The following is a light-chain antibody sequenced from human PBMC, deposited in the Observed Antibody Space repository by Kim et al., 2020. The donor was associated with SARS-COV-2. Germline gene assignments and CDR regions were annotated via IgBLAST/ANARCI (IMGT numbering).Light chain of an antibody. CDR1: SSNIGAGYD. Sequence: RVTISCTGSSSNIGAGYDVHWYQHLPGTAPQLLIYGNNNRPSGVPDRFSGSKSGTSASLTFTGLQAEDEADYYCQSYDSSLSAYVFGTGTKVTVL. CDR3: QSYDSSLSAYV. J-gene: IGLJ1*01. V-gene: IGLV1-40*01. CDR2: GNN.